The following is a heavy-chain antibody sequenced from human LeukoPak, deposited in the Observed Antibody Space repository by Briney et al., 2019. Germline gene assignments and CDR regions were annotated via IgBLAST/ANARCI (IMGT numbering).Heavy chain of an antibody. CDR2: ISGSGGST. Sequence: GGSLRLSCAASGFTFSSYAMSWVRQAPGKGLEWVSAISGSGGSTYYADSVKGRFTISRDNSNNTLYLQMNSLRAEDTAVYYCAKDSGYSSGWYFNYWGQGTLVTVSS. D-gene: IGHD6-19*01. CDR1: GFTFSSYA. J-gene: IGHJ4*02. V-gene: IGHV3-23*01. CDR3: AKDSGYSSGWYFNY.